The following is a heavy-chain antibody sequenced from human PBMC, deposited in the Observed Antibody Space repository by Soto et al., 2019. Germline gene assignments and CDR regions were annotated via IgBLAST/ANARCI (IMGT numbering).Heavy chain of an antibody. CDR3: ARVGGRRIFGVSKYYYGMDV. V-gene: IGHV4-34*01. CDR1: GGSFSGYY. Sequence: SETLSLTCAVYGGSFSGYYWSWIRQPPGKGLEWIGEINHSGSTNYNPSLKSRVTISVDTSKNQFSLKLSSVTAADTAVYYCARVGGRRIFGVSKYYYGMDVWGQGTTVTVSS. D-gene: IGHD3-3*02. J-gene: IGHJ6*02. CDR2: INHSGST.